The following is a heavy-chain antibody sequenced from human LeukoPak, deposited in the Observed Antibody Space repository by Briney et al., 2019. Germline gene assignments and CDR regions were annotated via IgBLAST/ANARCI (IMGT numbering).Heavy chain of an antibody. J-gene: IGHJ6*02. CDR1: GFTFITYI. D-gene: IGHD1-20*01. CDR3: ARYTWSDRRGDMDV. Sequence: PGGSLRLSCAASGFTFITYIMNWVRQAPGKGLEWVSYISTSGSAIYYADSVKGRFTISRDNARNSLYLQMNSPRDEDTAVYYCARYTWSDRRGDMDVWGQGTTVTVSS. CDR2: ISTSGSAI. V-gene: IGHV3-48*02.